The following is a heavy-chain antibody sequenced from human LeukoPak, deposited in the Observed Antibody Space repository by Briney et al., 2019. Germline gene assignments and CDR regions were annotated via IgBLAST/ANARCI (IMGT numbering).Heavy chain of an antibody. D-gene: IGHD3-10*01. CDR1: GFTFSSYG. J-gene: IGHJ4*02. V-gene: IGHV3-30*02. Sequence: PGGSLRLSCAASGFTFSSYGMHWVRQAPGKGLEWVAFIRYDGSNKYYADSVKGRSTISRDNSKNTLYLQMNSLRAEDTAVYYCAKDLGYYGSGSYYNQWLFDYWGQGTLVTVSS. CDR2: IRYDGSNK. CDR3: AKDLGYYGSGSYYNQWLFDY.